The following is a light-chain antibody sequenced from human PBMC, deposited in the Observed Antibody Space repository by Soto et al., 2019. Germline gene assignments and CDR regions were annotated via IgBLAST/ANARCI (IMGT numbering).Light chain of an antibody. Sequence: EIVLTQSPGTLSLSPGERATLSCRASQSVSSSYLAWYQQKPGQAPRLLMYGASSRATGIPGRFSGSGSGTDFTLTISRLEPEDFAVYYCQQYGSSPLTFGGGTKVEIK. J-gene: IGKJ4*01. CDR2: GAS. CDR1: QSVSSSY. CDR3: QQYGSSPLT. V-gene: IGKV3-20*01.